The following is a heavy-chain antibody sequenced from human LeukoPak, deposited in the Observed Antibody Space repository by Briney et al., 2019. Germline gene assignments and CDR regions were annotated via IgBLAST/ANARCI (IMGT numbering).Heavy chain of an antibody. CDR2: ISGIGGST. D-gene: IGHD3-16*01. Sequence: GGSLRLSCAASGFTFSSYAMSWVRQAPGKGLEWVSAISGIGGSTYYADSVKGRFTISRDNSQNTLYLQMSSLRAEDTAIYYCAKAGDATSPGGSFDSWGQGTLVTAST. V-gene: IGHV3-23*01. CDR1: GFTFSSYA. CDR3: AKAGDATSPGGSFDS. J-gene: IGHJ4*02.